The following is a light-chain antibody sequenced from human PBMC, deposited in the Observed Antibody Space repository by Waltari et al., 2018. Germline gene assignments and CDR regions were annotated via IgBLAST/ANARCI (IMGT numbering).Light chain of an antibody. Sequence: DIVMTQSPDSLTVSLGERATINLKSSQSVLSSSNTKNYLGWYQQKPGQPPKLLITWASTPGTVVPDRISGSASGTDSTLTISILQAEDVTVYYCQQCYTFPYTFGQGTKLEIK. J-gene: IGKJ2*01. V-gene: IGKV4-1*01. CDR1: QSVLSSSNTKNY. CDR2: WAS. CDR3: QQCYTFPYT.